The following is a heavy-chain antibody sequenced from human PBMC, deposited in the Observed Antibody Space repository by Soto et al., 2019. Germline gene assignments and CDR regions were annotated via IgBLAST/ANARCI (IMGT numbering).Heavy chain of an antibody. D-gene: IGHD2-15*01. CDR3: ASYFSDGSCYPGIYV. V-gene: IGHV3-21*01. CDR2: ISSSGYI. Sequence: SGGSLRLSCAASGFNFNSYTINWVHQAPGKRLEWLSSISSSGYIFSTDSVRGRFTISRDNAKNPVYLQINSLRAEDTAVYFCASYFSDGSCYPGIYVRAQGNT. CDR1: GFNFNSYT. J-gene: IGHJ6*02.